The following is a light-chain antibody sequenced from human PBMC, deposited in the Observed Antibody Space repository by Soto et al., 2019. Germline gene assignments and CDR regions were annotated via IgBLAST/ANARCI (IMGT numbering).Light chain of an antibody. J-gene: IGLJ1*01. CDR3: SSYTRSSTSV. Sequence: QSALTQPASVSGSPGQSITLSCTGTRSDIGGYNYVSWHQQHPGEAPKLMIFEVNNRPSGVSHRFSGSKSGNTASLTISGLQADDEADYYCSSYTRSSTSVFGGGTKLNVL. CDR2: EVN. V-gene: IGLV2-14*01. CDR1: RSDIGGYNY.